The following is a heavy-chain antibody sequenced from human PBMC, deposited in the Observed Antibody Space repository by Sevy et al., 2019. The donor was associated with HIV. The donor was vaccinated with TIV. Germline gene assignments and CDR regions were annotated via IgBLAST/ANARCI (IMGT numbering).Heavy chain of an antibody. CDR3: ASKRGYNHGPFDY. CDR1: GGSISSSDTY. CDR2: IHYTGGT. D-gene: IGHD5-12*01. V-gene: IGHV4-30-4*01. Sequence: SETLSLTCTVSGGSISSSDTYWSWIRQPPGRGLEWIGYIHYTGGTYYNPFLRSRVAISVDMSEKQFSLNLSFLTAADTAVCYCASKRGYNHGPFDYWGQGTLVTVSS. J-gene: IGHJ4*02.